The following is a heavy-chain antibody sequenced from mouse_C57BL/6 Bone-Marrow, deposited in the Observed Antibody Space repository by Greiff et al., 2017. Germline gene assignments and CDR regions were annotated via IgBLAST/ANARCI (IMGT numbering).Heavy chain of an antibody. J-gene: IGHJ1*03. Sequence: VQLQQSGAELVRPGASVTLSCKASGYTFTDYEMHWVKQTPVHGLEWIGAIDPETGGTAYNQKFKGKAILTADKSSSTAYMELRSLTSEDSAVYYCTRGPHYYGSSYGYFDVWGTGTTVTVSS. D-gene: IGHD1-1*01. CDR2: IDPETGGT. CDR1: GYTFTDYE. CDR3: TRGPHYYGSSYGYFDV. V-gene: IGHV1-15*01.